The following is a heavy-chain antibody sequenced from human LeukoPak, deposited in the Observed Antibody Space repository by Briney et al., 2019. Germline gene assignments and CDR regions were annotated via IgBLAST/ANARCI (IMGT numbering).Heavy chain of an antibody. V-gene: IGHV3-48*03. CDR2: MSSNGATI. J-gene: IGHJ4*02. CDR3: ARRFDS. Sequence: GGSLRLSCAATGFTLSSYEMNWVRQAPGQGLEWVSYMSSNGATIYYADSLKGRFTISRDNAKNSLYLQMNSLRADDTALYYCARRFDSWGQGTLVTVSS. CDR1: GFTLSSYE.